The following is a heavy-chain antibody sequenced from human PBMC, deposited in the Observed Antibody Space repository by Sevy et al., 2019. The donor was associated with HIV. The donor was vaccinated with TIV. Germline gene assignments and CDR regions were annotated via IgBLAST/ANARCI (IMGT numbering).Heavy chain of an antibody. J-gene: IGHJ4*02. CDR3: ASCCVLMLYAVFDY. V-gene: IGHV4-34*01. CDR2: INHIGST. D-gene: IGHD2-8*01. CDR1: GGSFSDYY. Sequence: SETLSLTCAVSGGSFSDYYWTWVRQPPGKGPEWLGEINHIGSTTYNPSLQSRLTISVDTSKNQFSLKWSPGTAGDTAVYYCASCCVLMLYAVFDYWGQGTLVTVSS.